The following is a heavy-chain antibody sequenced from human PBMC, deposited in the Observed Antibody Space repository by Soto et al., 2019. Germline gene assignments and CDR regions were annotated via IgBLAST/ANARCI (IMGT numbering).Heavy chain of an antibody. CDR2: INHSGST. D-gene: IGHD6-6*01. CDR1: GGSFSGYY. Sequence: NPSETLSLTCAVYGGSFSGYYWSWIRQPPGKGLEWIGEINHSGSTNYNPSLKSRVTISVDTSKNQFSLKLSSVTAADTAVYYCARVGYSSSVQYMDVWGKGTTVTVSS. V-gene: IGHV4-34*01. J-gene: IGHJ6*03. CDR3: ARVGYSSSVQYMDV.